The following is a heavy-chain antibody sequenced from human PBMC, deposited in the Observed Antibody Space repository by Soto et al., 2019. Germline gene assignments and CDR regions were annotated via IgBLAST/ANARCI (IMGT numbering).Heavy chain of an antibody. CDR2: IIPIFGTA. V-gene: IGHV1-69*12. J-gene: IGHJ2*01. CDR3: ARERIGTMIVVVTSGFDL. CDR1: GGTFSSYA. Sequence: QVQLVQSGAEVKKPGSSVKVSCKASGGTFSSYAISWVRQAPGQGLEWMGGIIPIFGTANYAQKFQGRVTITADESTSTAYKELSSLRSEDTAVYYCARERIGTMIVVVTSGFDLWGRGTLVTVSS. D-gene: IGHD3-22*01.